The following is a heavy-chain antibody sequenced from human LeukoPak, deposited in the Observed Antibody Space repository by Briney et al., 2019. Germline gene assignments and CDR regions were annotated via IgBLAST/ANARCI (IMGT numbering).Heavy chain of an antibody. Sequence: GGSLRLSCAASGFTFSSYEMNWVRQAPGKGLEWVSYISSSGSTIYYADSVKGRFTISRDNAKNSLYLRMNCLRAEDTAVYYCARDGTVVKPFDYWGQGTLVTVSS. CDR1: GFTFSSYE. V-gene: IGHV3-48*03. CDR2: ISSSGSTI. CDR3: ARDGTVVKPFDY. D-gene: IGHD4-23*01. J-gene: IGHJ4*02.